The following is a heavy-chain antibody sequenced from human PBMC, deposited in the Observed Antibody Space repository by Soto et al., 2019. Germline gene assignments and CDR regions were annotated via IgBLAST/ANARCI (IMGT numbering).Heavy chain of an antibody. CDR3: ARSLVYCSHTKCRLFDY. Sequence: PGESLKISCEGSGYSFANYWIGWVRQMPGKGPEWMAMIYPGDSDIRYSPSFQGQVTISADKSISTAYLQWSSLKASDTAMYYCARSLVYCSHTKCRLFDYWGQGTLVTVSS. CDR2: IYPGDSDI. CDR1: GYSFANYW. D-gene: IGHD2-2*01. J-gene: IGHJ4*02. V-gene: IGHV5-51*01.